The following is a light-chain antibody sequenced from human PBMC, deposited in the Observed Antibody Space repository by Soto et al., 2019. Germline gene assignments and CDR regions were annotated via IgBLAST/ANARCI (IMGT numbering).Light chain of an antibody. Sequence: QSVLTQPRSVSGSPGQPVTISCTGTSSDVGGYNYVSWYQQHPGKAPKLMIYDVSKRPSGVPDRFSGSKSGNTASLTISGLQAEDEADYYCCSYAGSSPWVFGGGTKLTV. V-gene: IGLV2-11*01. CDR3: CSYAGSSPWV. CDR1: SSDVGGYNY. CDR2: DVS. J-gene: IGLJ3*02.